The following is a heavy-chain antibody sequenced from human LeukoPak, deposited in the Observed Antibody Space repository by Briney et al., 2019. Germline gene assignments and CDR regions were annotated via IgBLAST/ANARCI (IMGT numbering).Heavy chain of an antibody. Sequence: PSETLSLTCTVSGGSISSGDYYWSWIRQPPGKGLGWVGYIYYSGSTYYNPSLKSRVTISVDTSKNQFSLKLSSVTAADTAVYYCARVPLYCGGDCLYFDYWGQGTLVTVSS. V-gene: IGHV4-30-4*08. CDR1: GGSISSGDYY. D-gene: IGHD2-21*01. J-gene: IGHJ4*02. CDR3: ARVPLYCGGDCLYFDY. CDR2: IYYSGST.